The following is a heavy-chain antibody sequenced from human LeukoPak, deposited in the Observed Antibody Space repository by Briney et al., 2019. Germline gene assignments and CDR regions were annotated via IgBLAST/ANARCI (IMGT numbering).Heavy chain of an antibody. CDR3: LFSPAGME. D-gene: IGHD2-2*01. CDR1: GFTVSSNY. V-gene: IGHV3-66*01. CDR2: IYSGGST. Sequence: RSGGSERLSCAASGFTVSSNYMSCVRQAPGKGLEWVSVIYSGGSTYYADSVKGRFTISRDNSKNTLYLQMNSLRAEDTAVYYCLFSPAGMEWGQGTLVTVSS. J-gene: IGHJ4*02.